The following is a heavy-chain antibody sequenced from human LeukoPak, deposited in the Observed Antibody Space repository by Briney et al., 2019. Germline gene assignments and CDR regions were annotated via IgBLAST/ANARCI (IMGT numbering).Heavy chain of an antibody. CDR3: SRHSDYGDYKFDF. D-gene: IGHD4-17*01. CDR2: IRSKPYGGTT. CDR1: GFTFSSYA. J-gene: IGHJ4*02. Sequence: GGSLRLSCAASGFTFSSYAMHWVRQAPGKGLEWVGFIRSKPYGGTTEYAASVKGRFAISRDDSKSIAYLQMNSLITEDTAVYYCSRHSDYGDYKFDFWSQGTLVTVSS. V-gene: IGHV3-49*04.